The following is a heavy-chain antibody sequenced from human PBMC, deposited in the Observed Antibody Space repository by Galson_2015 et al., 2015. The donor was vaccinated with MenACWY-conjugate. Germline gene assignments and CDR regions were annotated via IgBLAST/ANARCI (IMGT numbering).Heavy chain of an antibody. CDR2: IRSTDSSSSCSII. D-gene: IGHD5/OR15-5a*01. CDR1: GFTFSSYT. J-gene: IGHJ4*02. Sequence: SLRLSCAASGFTFSSYTLNWVRQAPGKGLEWISYIRSTDSSSSCSIINYADSVRGRFTISRDNAKNSLYLQMNSLRAEDTAVYYCATARVSTMTQPHYWGQGTLVTVSS. V-gene: IGHV3-48*04. CDR3: ATARVSTMTQPHY.